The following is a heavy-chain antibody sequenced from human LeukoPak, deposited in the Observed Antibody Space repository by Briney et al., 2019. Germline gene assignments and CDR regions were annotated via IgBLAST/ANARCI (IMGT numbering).Heavy chain of an antibody. J-gene: IGHJ4*02. CDR3: GKAQTACGGDCYSNFDY. Sequence: GGSLRLSCAASGFTFSDYAMSWVRNAPGKGLEWVSAISGRGGNTYYADSVKGRFTISRDNSKNTLSLQMNALRAEDTAVYYCGKAQTACGGDCYSNFDYWGRGTLVTVSS. CDR2: ISGRGGNT. D-gene: IGHD2-21*02. V-gene: IGHV3-23*01. CDR1: GFTFSDYA.